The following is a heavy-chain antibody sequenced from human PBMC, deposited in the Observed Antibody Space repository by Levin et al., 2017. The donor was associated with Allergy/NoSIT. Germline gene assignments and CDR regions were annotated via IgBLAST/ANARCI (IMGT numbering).Heavy chain of an antibody. D-gene: IGHD2-15*01. CDR1: GFTFSSYA. Sequence: GESLKISCAASGFTFSSYAMSWVRQAPGKGLEWVSAISGSGGSTYYADSVKGRFTISRDNSKNTLYLQMNSLRAEDTAVYYCAKDRRYCSGGSCYSDGVFDYWGQGTLVTVSS. V-gene: IGHV3-23*01. CDR2: ISGSGGST. CDR3: AKDRRYCSGGSCYSDGVFDY. J-gene: IGHJ4*02.